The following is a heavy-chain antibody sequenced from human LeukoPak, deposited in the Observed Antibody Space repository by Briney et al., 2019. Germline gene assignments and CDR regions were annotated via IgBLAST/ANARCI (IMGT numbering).Heavy chain of an antibody. CDR3: ARAADYYGSGSYGIIDY. J-gene: IGHJ4*02. CDR1: GGTFSSYA. Sequence: GASVKVSCKASGGTFSSYAISWVRQAPGQGREWMGRIIPILGIANYAQKFQGRVTITADKSTSTAYMELRSLRSDDTAVYYCARAADYYGSGSYGIIDYWGQGTLVTVSS. V-gene: IGHV1-69*04. CDR2: IIPILGIA. D-gene: IGHD3-10*01.